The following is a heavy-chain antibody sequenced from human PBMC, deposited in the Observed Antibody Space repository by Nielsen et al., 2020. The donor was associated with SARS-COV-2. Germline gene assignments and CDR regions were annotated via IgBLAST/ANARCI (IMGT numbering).Heavy chain of an antibody. J-gene: IGHJ4*02. CDR2: ISSSGSTI. Sequence: RQAPGKGLEWVSYISSSGSTIYYADSVKGRFTISRDNAKNSLYLQMNSLRAEDTAVYYCARDGNSSGYYYFSGYWGQGTLVTVSS. CDR3: ARDGNSSGYYYFSGY. V-gene: IGHV3-11*04. D-gene: IGHD3-22*01.